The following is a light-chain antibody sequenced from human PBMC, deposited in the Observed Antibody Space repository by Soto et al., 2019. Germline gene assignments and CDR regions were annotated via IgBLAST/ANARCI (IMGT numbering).Light chain of an antibody. CDR1: QSIRNY. J-gene: IGKJ1*01. V-gene: IGKV2-28*01. CDR3: MQALQTPRT. CDR2: MGS. Sequence: MTQSPSSLSASVRDRVTITCRASQSIRNYFNWYLQKPGQSPRVLIYMGSKRASGVPDRFSGSGSGTYFTLKISRVEAGDAGVYYCMQALQTPRTFGQGTKVDIK.